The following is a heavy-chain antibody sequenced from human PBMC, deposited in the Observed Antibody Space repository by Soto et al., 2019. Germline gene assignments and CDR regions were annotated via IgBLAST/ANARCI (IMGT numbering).Heavy chain of an antibody. D-gene: IGHD3-22*01. CDR2: ISSSSSYI. CDR3: ARDRLPLEYYYDSSGYRYYYYGMDV. Sequence: GGSLRLSCAASGFTFSSYSMNWVRQAPGKGLEWVSSISSSSSYIYYADSVKGRFTISRDNAKNSLYLQMNSLRAEETAVYYCARDRLPLEYYYDSSGYRYYYYGMDVWGQGTTVTVSS. V-gene: IGHV3-21*01. CDR1: GFTFSSYS. J-gene: IGHJ6*02.